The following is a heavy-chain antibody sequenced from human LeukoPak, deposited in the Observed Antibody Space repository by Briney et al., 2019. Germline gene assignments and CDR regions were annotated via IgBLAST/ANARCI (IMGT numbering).Heavy chain of an antibody. CDR3: ARGPDPGKVGAAIYYYFGMDV. J-gene: IGHJ6*02. Sequence: SETLSLTCTVYGGSFSGYYWSWIRQPPGKGLEWIGEINHSGSTNYNPSLKSRVTISIDTSKNQFSLKLSSVTAADTAVYYCARGPDPGKVGAAIYYYFGMDVWGQGTTVTVSS. V-gene: IGHV4-34*01. D-gene: IGHD1-26*01. CDR2: INHSGST. CDR1: GGSFSGYY.